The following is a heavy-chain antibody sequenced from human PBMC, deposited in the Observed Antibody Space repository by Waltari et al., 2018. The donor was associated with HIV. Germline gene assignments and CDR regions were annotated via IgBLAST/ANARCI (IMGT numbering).Heavy chain of an antibody. CDR1: GYTFTNYW. J-gene: IGHJ3*02. CDR2: IYPFDSDT. D-gene: IGHD3-22*01. V-gene: IGHV5-51*03. Sequence: EVQLVQSGATVRKPGESLTISCKASGYTFTNYWIAWVRQMSGEGMEWMGIIYPFDSDTRYNPSFEGQITISADKSLATAYLEWSNLNASDAAIYYCARLFYYDTTGYINNAFDIWGQGTVVTVS. CDR3: ARLFYYDTTGYINNAFDI.